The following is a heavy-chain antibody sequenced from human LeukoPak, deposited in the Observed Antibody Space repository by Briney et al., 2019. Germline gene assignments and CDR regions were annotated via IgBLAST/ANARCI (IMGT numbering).Heavy chain of an antibody. CDR2: INHSGST. CDR1: GGSFSGYY. V-gene: IGHV4-34*01. CDR3: ASALYYGSGYDAFDI. J-gene: IGHJ3*02. D-gene: IGHD3-10*01. Sequence: SSETLSLTCAVYGGSFSGYYWSWIRQPPGKGLEWIGEINHSGSTNYNPSLKSRVTISVDTSKNQFSLKLSSVTAADTAVYYCASALYYGSGYDAFDIWGQGTMVTVSS.